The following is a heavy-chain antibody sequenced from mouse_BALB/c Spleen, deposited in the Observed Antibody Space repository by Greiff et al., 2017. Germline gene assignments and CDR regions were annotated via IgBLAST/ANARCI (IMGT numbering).Heavy chain of an antibody. CDR3: AATGLFAY. D-gene: IGHD4-1*02. CDR1: GFTFSSYG. V-gene: IGHV5-6*01. Sequence: EVKLMESGGDLVKPGGSLKLSCAASGFTFSSYGMSWVRQTPDKRLEWVATISSGGSYTYYPDSVKGRFTISRDNAKNTLYLQMSSLKSEDTAMYYCAATGLFAYWGQGTLVTVSA. J-gene: IGHJ3*01. CDR2: ISSGGSYT.